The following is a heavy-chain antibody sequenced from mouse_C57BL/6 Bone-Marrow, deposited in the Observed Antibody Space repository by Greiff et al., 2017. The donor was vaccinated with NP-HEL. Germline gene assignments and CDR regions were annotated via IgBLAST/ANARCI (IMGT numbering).Heavy chain of an antibody. Sequence: QVQLQQSGAELARPGASVKLSCKASGYTFTSYGISWVKQRTGQGLEWIGEIYPRSGNTYYNEKFKGKATLTADKSSSTAYMELRSLTSEDSAVYFCARPDDYDSSPWLDYWGQGTLVTVSA. J-gene: IGHJ3*01. CDR3: ARPDDYDSSPWLDY. CDR1: GYTFTSYG. V-gene: IGHV1-81*01. CDR2: IYPRSGNT. D-gene: IGHD1-1*01.